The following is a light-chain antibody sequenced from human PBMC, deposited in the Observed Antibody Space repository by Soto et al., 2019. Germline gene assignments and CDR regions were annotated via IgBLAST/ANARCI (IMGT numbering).Light chain of an antibody. Sequence: QSALTQPASVSGSHGQSITISCTGTSSDVGGYKYVSWYQQHPGEAPKLMIYDVSNRPSGVSNRFSGSKSGNTASLTISGLQAEDEADYYCSSYTSSSTRVFGTGTKVTVL. V-gene: IGLV2-14*01. CDR3: SSYTSSSTRV. CDR1: SSDVGGYKY. J-gene: IGLJ1*01. CDR2: DVS.